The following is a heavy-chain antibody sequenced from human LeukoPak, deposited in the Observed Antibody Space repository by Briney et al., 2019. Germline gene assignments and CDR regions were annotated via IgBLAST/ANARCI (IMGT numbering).Heavy chain of an antibody. J-gene: IGHJ5*02. V-gene: IGHV1-8*01. CDR2: MNPNSGNT. CDR1: GYTFTRYD. D-gene: IGHD6-13*01. CDR3: ARGPSGYSSSWYAYRENWFDP. Sequence: ASVKVSCKASGYTFTRYDINLARQATGQGLEWMGWMNPNSGNTGYAQKFQGRVTMTRNTSISTAYMELSSLRSEDTAVYYCARGPSGYSSSWYAYRENWFDPWGQGTLVTVSS.